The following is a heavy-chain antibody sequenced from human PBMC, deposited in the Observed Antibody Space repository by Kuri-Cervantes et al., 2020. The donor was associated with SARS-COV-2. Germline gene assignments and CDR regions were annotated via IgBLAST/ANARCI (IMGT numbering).Heavy chain of an antibody. CDR2: VNHRGST. CDR1: GGSFSGYY. J-gene: IGHJ6*03. CDR3: ARAYGFLRYIYYMDV. V-gene: IGHV4-34*01. Sequence: SETLSLTCAVYGGSFSGYYWSWIRQPPGKGLEWIGEVNHRGSTNYNPSLKSRVTISVDTSSKQFSLNLSSVTAADTAVYFCARAYGFLRYIYYMDVWGRGTTVTVSS. D-gene: IGHD4-17*01.